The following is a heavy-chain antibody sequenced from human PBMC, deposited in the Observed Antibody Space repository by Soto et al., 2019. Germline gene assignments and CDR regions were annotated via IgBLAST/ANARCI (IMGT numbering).Heavy chain of an antibody. D-gene: IGHD3-16*02. V-gene: IGHV2-5*02. Sequence: QITLKESGPPLVNPTQTLTLTCTFSDFSLTTTGVGVGWIRQPPGKALEWLAVIYWDNDRRYCPSLTSRLTVTKDASKNQVVLTMTNMDPVDTATYYCAHVTITYGGAIGDEAFDVWGQGTMVTVSS. CDR1: DFSLTTTGVG. CDR3: AHVTITYGGAIGDEAFDV. CDR2: IYWDNDR. J-gene: IGHJ3*01.